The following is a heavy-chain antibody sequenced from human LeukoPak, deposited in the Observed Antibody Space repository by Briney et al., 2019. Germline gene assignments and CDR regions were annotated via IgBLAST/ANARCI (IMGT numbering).Heavy chain of an antibody. V-gene: IGHV1-69*06. D-gene: IGHD2-8*01. CDR2: VIPMFGTP. J-gene: IGHJ5*02. CDR1: GETLTTFA. CDR3: ARAGIPGYCTNVTCSNWLDP. Sequence: RGASVKVSCKTSGETLTTFAIIWGGQAPGQRVEWVGGVIPMFGTPNYAQRLQGRVTITADKSTKTAYMELSSLRSEDTAVYYCARAGIPGYCTNVTCSNWLDPWGQGTLVTVSS.